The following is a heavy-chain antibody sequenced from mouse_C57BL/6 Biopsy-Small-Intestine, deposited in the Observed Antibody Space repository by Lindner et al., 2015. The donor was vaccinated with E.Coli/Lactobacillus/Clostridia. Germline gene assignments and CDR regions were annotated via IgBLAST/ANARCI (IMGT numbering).Heavy chain of an antibody. CDR3: ARRITAVVASWFAY. D-gene: IGHD1-1*01. CDR1: GYTFTNYW. J-gene: IGHJ3*01. CDR2: IYPGGGST. Sequence: VQLQESGAELVKPGASVKMSCKASGYTFTNYWITWVKQRPGQGLEWIGDIYPGGGSTNYNEKFKTKATLTLDTSSSTAYMQLSSLTSEDSAVYYCARRITAVVASWFAYWGQGTLVTVSA. V-gene: IGHV1-55*01.